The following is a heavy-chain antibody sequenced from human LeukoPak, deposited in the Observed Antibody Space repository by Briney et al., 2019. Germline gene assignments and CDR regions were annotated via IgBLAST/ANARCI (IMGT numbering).Heavy chain of an antibody. CDR1: GYTFTSYY. J-gene: IGHJ4*02. Sequence: ASVKASCKASGYTFTSYYMHWVRQAPGQGLEWMGIINPSGGSTSYAQKFQGRVTMPRDMSTSTVYMELSSLRSEDTAVYYCARADPLFDYWGQGTLVTVSS. V-gene: IGHV1-46*01. CDR2: INPSGGST. CDR3: ARADPLFDY.